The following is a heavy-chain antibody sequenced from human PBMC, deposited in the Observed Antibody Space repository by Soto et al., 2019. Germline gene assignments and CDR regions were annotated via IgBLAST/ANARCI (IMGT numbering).Heavy chain of an antibody. D-gene: IGHD2-2*01. V-gene: IGHV1-2*04. CDR2: INPNSGGT. J-gene: IGHJ5*02. Sequence: QVQLVQSGAEVKKPGASVKVSCKASGYTFTGYYMHWVRQAPGQGLEWMGWINPNSGGTNYAQKFQGWVTMPRDTSISTAYMELSRLRSDDTAVYYCARSGIGYCSSTSCYSGNWFDPWGQGTLVTVSS. CDR1: GYTFTGYY. CDR3: ARSGIGYCSSTSCYSGNWFDP.